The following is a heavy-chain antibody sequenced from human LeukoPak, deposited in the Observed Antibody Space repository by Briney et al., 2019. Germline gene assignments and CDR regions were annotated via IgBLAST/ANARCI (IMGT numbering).Heavy chain of an antibody. CDR3: AKGQWLVLY. CDR2: ISYDGSNK. CDR1: GFTFSSYA. D-gene: IGHD6-19*01. V-gene: IGHV3-30-3*01. J-gene: IGHJ4*02. Sequence: GRSLRLSCAASGFTFSSYAMHWVRQAPGKGLEWVAVISYDGSNKYYADSVKGRFTISRDNSKNTLYLQMNSLRAEDTAVYYCAKGQWLVLYWGQGTLVTVSS.